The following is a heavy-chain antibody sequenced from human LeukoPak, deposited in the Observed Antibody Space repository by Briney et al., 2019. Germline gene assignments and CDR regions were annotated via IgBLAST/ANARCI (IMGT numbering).Heavy chain of an antibody. D-gene: IGHD6-13*01. CDR1: GYTFTSYD. CDR3: ARSGYSSSWYRN. J-gene: IGHJ4*02. Sequence: ASVKVSCKVSGYTFTSYDINWVRQATGQGLEWMGWMNPNSGNTGYAQKFQGRVTITRNTSISTAYMELSSLRSEDTAVYYCARSGYSSSWYRNWGQGTLVTVSS. CDR2: MNPNSGNT. V-gene: IGHV1-8*03.